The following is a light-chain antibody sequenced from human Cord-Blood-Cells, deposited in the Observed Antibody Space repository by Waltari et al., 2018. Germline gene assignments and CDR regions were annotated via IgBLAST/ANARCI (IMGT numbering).Light chain of an antibody. CDR3: QSYDSSNWV. V-gene: IGLV6-57*03. J-gene: IGLJ3*02. CDR1: SGSIASNT. Sequence: NFMLTQPHSVSESPGKTVTISCTRTSGSIASNTVQCNQPRPGSAPTPVIYEDNQRPSGVPDRFSGSIDSSSNSASLTISGLKTEDEADYYCQSYDSSNWVFGGGTKLTVL. CDR2: EDN.